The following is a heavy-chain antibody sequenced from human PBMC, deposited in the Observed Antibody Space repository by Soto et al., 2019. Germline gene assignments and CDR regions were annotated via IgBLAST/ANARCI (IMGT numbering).Heavy chain of an antibody. J-gene: IGHJ4*02. CDR3: ARLDISGKYQTFDY. Sequence: SETLSLTCTVSGGSISSSSYYWGWIRQPPGKGLEWIASVHYSGSTYYNTSLKSRVTISVDTSKSHFSLKLSSVAATDTAVYYCARLDISGKYQTFDYWGQGTLVTVSS. CDR1: GGSISSSSYY. D-gene: IGHD1-26*01. CDR2: VHYSGST. V-gene: IGHV4-39*02.